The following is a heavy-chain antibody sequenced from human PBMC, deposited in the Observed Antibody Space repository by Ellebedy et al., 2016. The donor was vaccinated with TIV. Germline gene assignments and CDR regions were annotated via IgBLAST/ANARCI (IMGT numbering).Heavy chain of an antibody. CDR1: GFTFDDYN. J-gene: IGHJ4*02. V-gene: IGHV3-43*01. CDR2: ISWYCGSI. Sequence: PGGSLRLSCVASGFTFDDYNMHWVRQAPGKGLEWVSLISWYCGSIYYADSVKGRFTISRDNSKNSLYLQMNSLRTEDTALYYCAKGGVAAAGTRIDYWGQGTLVTVSS. CDR3: AKGGVAAAGTRIDY. D-gene: IGHD6-13*01.